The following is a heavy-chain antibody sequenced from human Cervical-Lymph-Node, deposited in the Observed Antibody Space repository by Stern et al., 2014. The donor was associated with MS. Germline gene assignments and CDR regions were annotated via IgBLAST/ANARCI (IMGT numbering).Heavy chain of an antibody. V-gene: IGHV3-74*01. J-gene: IGHJ4*02. D-gene: IGHD3-16*01. Sequence: QLVQSGGGLVQPGGSLRLSCAASGFTFSTYWMHWVRQAPGKGLVWVSRINRDGIYTSYADSVKGRFTISRDNAKNTLHLQMNSLRAEDTALYYCVRDLDGGAHFDNWGQGALVTVSS. CDR2: INRDGIYT. CDR3: VRDLDGGAHFDN. CDR1: GFTFSTYW.